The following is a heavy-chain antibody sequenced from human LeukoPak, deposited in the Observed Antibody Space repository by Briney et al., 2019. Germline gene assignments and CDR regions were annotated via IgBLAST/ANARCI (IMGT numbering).Heavy chain of an antibody. J-gene: IGHJ5*02. D-gene: IGHD3/OR15-3a*01. CDR3: ARDLEDFWTNWFDP. Sequence: PSETLSLTCTVSDASISGHYLTWIRQPPGKGLEWIGYISYIGSTNYNPSLKSRVTISVDTSKNQFSLKLSSVTAADTAVYYCARDLEDFWTNWFDPWGQGTLVTVSS. V-gene: IGHV4-59*11. CDR2: ISYIGST. CDR1: DASISGHY.